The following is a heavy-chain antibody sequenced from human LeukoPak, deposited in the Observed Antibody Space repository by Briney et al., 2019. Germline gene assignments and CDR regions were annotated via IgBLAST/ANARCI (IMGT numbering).Heavy chain of an antibody. Sequence: GGSLRLSCAASGFTFSSYWMNWVRQAPGKGLEWVANIKQDGGEKYYVDSVKGRLIISRDNAKNPLYLQMNSLRAEDTAVYYCARDGVRDGLYFDRWGQGTLVTVSS. D-gene: IGHD5-24*01. CDR1: GFTFSSYW. CDR2: IKQDGGEK. V-gene: IGHV3-7*01. J-gene: IGHJ4*02. CDR3: ARDGVRDGLYFDR.